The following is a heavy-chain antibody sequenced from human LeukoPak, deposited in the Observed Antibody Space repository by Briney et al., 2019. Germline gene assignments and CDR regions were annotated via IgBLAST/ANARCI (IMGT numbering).Heavy chain of an antibody. CDR1: GYTFTSYG. V-gene: IGHV1-18*04. J-gene: IGHJ4*02. D-gene: IGHD3-10*01. CDR2: ISAYNGNT. Sequence: ASVKVSCKASGYTFTSYGISWVRQAPGQGLEWMGWISAYNGNTNYAQKLQGRVTMTTDTSTSTAYMELRSLRSDGTAVYYCARALYGSGSYYTSDYWGQGTLVTVSS. CDR3: ARALYGSGSYYTSDY.